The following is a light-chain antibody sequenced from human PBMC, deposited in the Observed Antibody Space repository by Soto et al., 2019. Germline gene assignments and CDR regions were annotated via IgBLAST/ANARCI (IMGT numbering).Light chain of an antibody. CDR1: SSDVGGYNY. CDR3: QSYDSRLSGWV. CDR2: GNS. Sequence: QSALTQPASVSGSPGQSITISCTGTSSDVGGYNYVSWYQQHPGKAPKLLISGNSNRSSGVPDRFSGSKSGTSASLAITGLQAEDEADYYCQSYDSRLSGWVFGGGTKLTVL. J-gene: IGLJ3*02. V-gene: IGLV2-14*01.